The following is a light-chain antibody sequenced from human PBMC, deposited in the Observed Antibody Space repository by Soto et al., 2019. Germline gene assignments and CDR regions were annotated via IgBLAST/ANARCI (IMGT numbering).Light chain of an antibody. Sequence: DIQMTQSPSTLSASVGDRVTITCRASRSISSWLAWYQQKPGEAPKLLIYDASALPRGVPSRFSGSGSGTEFTLTISSLQPDDFATYYCQQYNSYSWTFGQGTKVDI. CDR1: RSISSW. V-gene: IGKV1-5*01. CDR3: QQYNSYSWT. J-gene: IGKJ1*01. CDR2: DAS.